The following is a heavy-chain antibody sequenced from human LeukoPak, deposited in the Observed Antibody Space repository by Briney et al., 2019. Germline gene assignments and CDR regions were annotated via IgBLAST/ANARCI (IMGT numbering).Heavy chain of an antibody. D-gene: IGHD3-9*01. CDR2: ISWNSGSI. CDR1: GFTFDDYA. CDR3: AKDVNFDWLFGWFDP. V-gene: IGHV3-9*01. J-gene: IGHJ5*02. Sequence: GGSLRLSCAASGFTFDDYAMHWVRQAPGKGLEWVSGISWNSGSIGYADSVKGRFTISRDNAKNSLYLQMNSLRAEDTALYYCAKDVNFDWLFGWFDPWGRGTLVTVSS.